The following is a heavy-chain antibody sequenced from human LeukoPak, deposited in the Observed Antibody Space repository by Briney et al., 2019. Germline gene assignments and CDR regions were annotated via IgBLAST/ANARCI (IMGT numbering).Heavy chain of an antibody. J-gene: IGHJ3*02. V-gene: IGHV3-23*01. CDR1: GFTFSSYG. Sequence: GGSLRLSCAASGFTFSSYGMSWVRQPPGKGLEWVSVISGSGGSTYYADSVKGRFTISRDNSKNTLYLQMNSLRAEDTAVYYCAKDIWAIVVVTAIRLEAFDIWGQGTMVTVSS. CDR3: AKDIWAIVVVTAIRLEAFDI. CDR2: ISGSGGST. D-gene: IGHD2-21*02.